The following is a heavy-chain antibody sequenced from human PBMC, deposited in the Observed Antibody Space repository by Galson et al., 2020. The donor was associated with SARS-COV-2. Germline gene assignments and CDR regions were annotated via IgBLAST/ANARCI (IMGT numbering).Heavy chain of an antibody. D-gene: IGHD1-7*01. CDR1: GFNFSSYA. Sequence: GGSLRLSCAAYGFNFSSYAMHWVRQAPGKGLEWVAVISYAGSNKYYADSVQGRFTISRDNSKNTLYLQMNSLRAEDTAVYYCARVLGTYSYMDVWGKGTTVTVSS. CDR3: ARVLGTYSYMDV. V-gene: IGHV3-30*04. J-gene: IGHJ6*03. CDR2: ISYAGSNK.